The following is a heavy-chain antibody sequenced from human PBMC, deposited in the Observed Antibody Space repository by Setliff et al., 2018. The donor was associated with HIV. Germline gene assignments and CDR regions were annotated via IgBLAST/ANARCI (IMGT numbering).Heavy chain of an antibody. D-gene: IGHD3-16*01. CDR3: ARDWNYVVDV. CDR2: INTNSGHT. J-gene: IGHJ6*04. V-gene: IGHV1-18*04. Sequence: ASVKVSCKASGYSFTFYGLHWVRQAPGQGLEWMGWINTNSGHTDYAQKLQDRVTITADTSSTTAYMELSSLRSDDTAVYYCARDWNYVVDVWGKGTTVTVSS. CDR1: GYSFTFYG.